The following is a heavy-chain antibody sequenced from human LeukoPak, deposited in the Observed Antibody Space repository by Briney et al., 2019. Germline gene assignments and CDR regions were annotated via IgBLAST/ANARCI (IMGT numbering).Heavy chain of an antibody. CDR2: ISSSSSYI. J-gene: IGHJ4*02. Sequence: PGGSLRLSCAASGFTFSSYSMNWVRQAPGKGLEWVSSISSSSSYIYYADSVKGRFTISRDNAKNSLYLQMNSLRAEDTAVYYCARDTAMVTNDGLFDYWGQGTLVTVSS. CDR3: ARDTAMVTNDGLFDY. CDR1: GFTFSSYS. D-gene: IGHD5-18*01. V-gene: IGHV3-21*01.